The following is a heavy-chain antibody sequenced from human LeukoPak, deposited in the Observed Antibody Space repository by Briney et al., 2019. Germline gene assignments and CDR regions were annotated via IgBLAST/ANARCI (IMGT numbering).Heavy chain of an antibody. V-gene: IGHV4-59*08. CDR2: MYSRGST. J-gene: IGHJ3*02. D-gene: IGHD2-21*02. CDR1: GGSISSYS. CDR3: ARHYLYGDPPAFDI. Sequence: AETLSLTCTVSGGSISSYSWSWIRQPPGKGLEWIGYMYSRGSTNDNPSLKSRVTISRDTSKNQLSLGVTSVTAADTAIYYCARHYLYGDPPAFDIWGQGAMVTVSS.